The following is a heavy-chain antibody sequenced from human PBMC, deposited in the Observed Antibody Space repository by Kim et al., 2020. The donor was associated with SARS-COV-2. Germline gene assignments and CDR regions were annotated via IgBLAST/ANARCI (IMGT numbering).Heavy chain of an antibody. V-gene: IGHV1-69*13. D-gene: IGHD2-21*02. J-gene: IGHJ4*02. Sequence: SVKVSCKASGGTFSSYAISWVRQAPGQGLEWMGGIIPIFGTANYAQKFQDRVTITADESTSTAYMELSSLRSEDTAVYYCAREGYCGGDCYSTRAYFDYWGQGTLVTVSS. CDR3: AREGYCGGDCYSTRAYFDY. CDR1: GGTFSSYA. CDR2: IIPIFGTA.